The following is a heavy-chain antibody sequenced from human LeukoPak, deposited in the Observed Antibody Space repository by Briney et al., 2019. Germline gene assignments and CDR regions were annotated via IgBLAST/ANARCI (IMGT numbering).Heavy chain of an antibody. V-gene: IGHV3-74*03. CDR3: ARVPHCSSSSCYPWFDP. Sequence: GGSLRLSCAASGFTFSSYYMHWVRQAPGKGLVWVSRINSDGSSTTYADSVKGRFTISRDNAKNTLYLQMNSLRAEDTAVYHCARVPHCSSSSCYPWFDPWGQGTLVTVSS. D-gene: IGHD2-2*01. J-gene: IGHJ5*02. CDR1: GFTFSSYY. CDR2: INSDGSST.